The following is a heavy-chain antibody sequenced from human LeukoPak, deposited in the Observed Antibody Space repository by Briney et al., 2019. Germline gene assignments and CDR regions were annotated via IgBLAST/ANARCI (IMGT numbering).Heavy chain of an antibody. CDR2: ITSSSSYA. V-gene: IGHV3-21*01. CDR1: GFTFSTYN. Sequence: GGSLRLSCEASGFTFSTYNMNWVRQAPGKRLEWVSSITSSSSYAFYADSVKGRFPISRDNAKSSLYLQMNNLRAEDTAVYYCARDPYSGHYGNDYYYYMDVWGKGTTVTISS. CDR3: ARDPYSGHYGNDYYYYMDV. J-gene: IGHJ6*03. D-gene: IGHD5-12*01.